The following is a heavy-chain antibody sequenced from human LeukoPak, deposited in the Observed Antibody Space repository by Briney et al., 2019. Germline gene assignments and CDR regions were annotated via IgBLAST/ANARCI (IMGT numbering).Heavy chain of an antibody. D-gene: IGHD4-17*01. V-gene: IGHV3-21*01. J-gene: IGHJ4*02. CDR3: AREGYGDYDRSY. Sequence: KPGGSLRLSCAASGFTFSSYSMNWVRQAPGKGLEWVSSISSSSSYIYYADSVKGRFTISRDNAKNSLYLQMNSLRAGDTAVYYCAREGYGDYDRSYWGQGTLVTVSS. CDR1: GFTFSSYS. CDR2: ISSSSSYI.